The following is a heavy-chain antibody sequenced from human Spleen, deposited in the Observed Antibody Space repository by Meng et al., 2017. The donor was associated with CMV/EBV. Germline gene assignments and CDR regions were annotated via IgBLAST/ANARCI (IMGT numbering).Heavy chain of an antibody. CDR3: ATAGSSGGDLAF. V-gene: IGHV3-30*02. Sequence: GESLKISSAASGFTFSSYSMNWVRQAPGKGLEWVAFIRYDGSDRYNGDSVQGRFTISRDNSKNMQYLGMNRLRPEDTAMYYCATAGSSGGDLAFWGRGTLVTVSS. CDR2: IRYDGSDR. D-gene: IGHD3-10*01. J-gene: IGHJ2*01. CDR1: GFTFSSYS.